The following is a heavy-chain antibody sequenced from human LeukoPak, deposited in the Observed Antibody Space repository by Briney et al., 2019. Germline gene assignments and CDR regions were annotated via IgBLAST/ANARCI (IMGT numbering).Heavy chain of an antibody. Sequence: SVKVSCKASRGTFSSYAISWVRQAPGQGLEWMGRIIPILGIANYAQEFQGRVTITADKSTSTAYMELSSLRSEDMAVYYCARAGGDGYNTDAFDIWGQGTMVTVSS. CDR2: IIPILGIA. CDR1: RGTFSSYA. D-gene: IGHD5-24*01. V-gene: IGHV1-69*04. CDR3: ARAGGDGYNTDAFDI. J-gene: IGHJ3*02.